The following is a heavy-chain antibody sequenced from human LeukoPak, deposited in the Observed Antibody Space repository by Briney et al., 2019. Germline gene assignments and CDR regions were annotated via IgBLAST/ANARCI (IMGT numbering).Heavy chain of an antibody. V-gene: IGHV4-4*07. D-gene: IGHD1-1*01. Sequence: SDTLSLTCTVSGGSISSYYWSWIRQPAGKGLEWIGRIYTSGSTNYNPSLKSRVTMSVDTSKNQFSLKLNSVTAADTAVYYCARGRVATVTSYYYYYMDVWGKGTTVTVSS. CDR2: IYTSGST. CDR1: GGSISSYY. CDR3: ARGRVATVTSYYYYYMDV. J-gene: IGHJ6*03.